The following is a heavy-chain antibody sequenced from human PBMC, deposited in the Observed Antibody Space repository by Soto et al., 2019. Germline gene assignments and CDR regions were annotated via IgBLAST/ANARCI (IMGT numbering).Heavy chain of an antibody. CDR2: ISGSGGST. D-gene: IGHD6-13*01. CDR1: GFTFSSYA. CDR3: AKASVGREAAAGQ. J-gene: IGHJ4*02. Sequence: LRLSCAASGFTFSSYAMSWVRQAPGKGLEWVSAISGSGGSTYYADSVKGRFTISRDNSKNTLYLQMNSLRAEDTAVYYCAKASVGREAAAGQWGQGTLVTVSS. V-gene: IGHV3-23*01.